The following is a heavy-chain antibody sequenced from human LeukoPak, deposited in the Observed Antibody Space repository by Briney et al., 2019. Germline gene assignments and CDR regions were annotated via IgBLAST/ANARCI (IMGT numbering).Heavy chain of an antibody. CDR1: AFTFSAYG. V-gene: IGHV3-30*18. D-gene: IGHD6-13*01. Sequence: PGRSLRLSCAASAFTFSAYGMHWVRQAPGKGLEWVAVISYDGSTKYYADSVKGRFTISRDNSKNTLYLQMNSLRAEDTAVYYCAKDHTAAAGHYYFYGMDVWGQGTTVTVSS. CDR2: ISYDGSTK. CDR3: AKDHTAAAGHYYFYGMDV. J-gene: IGHJ6*02.